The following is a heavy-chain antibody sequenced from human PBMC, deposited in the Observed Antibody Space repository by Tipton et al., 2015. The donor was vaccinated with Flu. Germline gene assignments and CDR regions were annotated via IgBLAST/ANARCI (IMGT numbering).Heavy chain of an antibody. Sequence: TLSLTCTVSGDSISSGTHYWSWIRQPAGKGLEWIRRIYTSGSTNYNPSLKTRVTISVDTSKNQFSLKLSSVTAADTAVYYCARDDGDYGSESYHYYYGMDVWGQGTTVTVSS. CDR1: GDSISSGTHY. V-gene: IGHV4-61*02. D-gene: IGHD3-10*01. CDR3: ARDDGDYGSESYHYYYGMDV. CDR2: IYTSGST. J-gene: IGHJ6*02.